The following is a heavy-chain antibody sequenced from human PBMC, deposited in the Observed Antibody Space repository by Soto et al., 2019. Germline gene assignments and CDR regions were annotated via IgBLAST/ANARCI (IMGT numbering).Heavy chain of an antibody. D-gene: IGHD5-12*01. J-gene: IGHJ4*02. Sequence: RLSCAASGFSFSSYSMNWVRQAPGKGQEWVSYISSFSSTIYYADSVKGRFTISRDNAKNSLYLQMDSLRDEDTAIYYCAREDSVDIVATIMPLVDHWGQGTLVTVSS. CDR1: GFSFSSYS. CDR2: ISSFSSTI. V-gene: IGHV3-48*02. CDR3: AREDSVDIVATIMPLVDH.